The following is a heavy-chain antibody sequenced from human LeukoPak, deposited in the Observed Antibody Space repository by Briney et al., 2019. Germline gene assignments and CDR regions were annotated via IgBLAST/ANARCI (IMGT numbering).Heavy chain of an antibody. Sequence: PGGSLRLSCAASGFTFSGSAMHWVRQASGKGLEWVGRIRSKTNSYATAYAASVKGRFTISRDDSKNTAYLQMNSLKTEDTAVYYCTRRTGYADGSYYYYYMDVWGKGTTVTVSS. J-gene: IGHJ6*03. CDR3: TRRTGYADGSYYYYYMDV. V-gene: IGHV3-73*01. CDR2: IRSKTNSYAT. D-gene: IGHD5-18*01. CDR1: GFTFSGSA.